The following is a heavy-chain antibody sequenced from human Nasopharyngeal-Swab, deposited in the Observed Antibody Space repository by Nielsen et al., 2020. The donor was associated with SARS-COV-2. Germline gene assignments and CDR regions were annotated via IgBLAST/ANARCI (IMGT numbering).Heavy chain of an antibody. J-gene: IGHJ6*02. D-gene: IGHD6-13*01. CDR3: ARDSDIPYSGYGMDV. CDR2: IKQDGSEK. V-gene: IGHV3-7*01. Sequence: GESLKISCAASGFTFSSYWMNWVRQAPGKGLEWVANIKQDGSEKYYVDSVKGRFTISRDNAKNSLYLQMNSLRAEDTAAYYCARDSDIPYSGYGMDVWGQGTTVTVSS. CDR1: GFTFSSYW.